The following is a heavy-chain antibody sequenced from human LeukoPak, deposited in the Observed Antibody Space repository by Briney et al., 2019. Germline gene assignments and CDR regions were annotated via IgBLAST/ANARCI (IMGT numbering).Heavy chain of an antibody. J-gene: IGHJ4*02. CDR3: AKDTYDNSI. Sequence: GGSLRLSCAASGFTFSDYNMRWIRQAPGKGLEWVSSISRSGSTKYYADSVKGRLTISRDNAKNSLYLQMNSLRAEDTAVYYCAKDTYDNSIWGQGTLVTVSS. D-gene: IGHD3-22*01. CDR2: ISRSGSTK. V-gene: IGHV3-11*01. CDR1: GFTFSDYN.